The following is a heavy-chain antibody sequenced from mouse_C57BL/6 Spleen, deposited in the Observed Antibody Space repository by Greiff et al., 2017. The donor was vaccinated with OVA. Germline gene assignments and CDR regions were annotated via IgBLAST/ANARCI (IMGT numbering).Heavy chain of an antibody. D-gene: IGHD2-5*01. J-gene: IGHJ3*01. CDR3: ARRTSNSFAY. V-gene: IGHV1-55*01. CDR1: GYTFTSYW. CDR2: IYPGSGST. Sequence: QVHVKQSGAELVKPGASVKMSCKASGYTFTSYWITWVKQRPGQGLEWIGDIYPGSGSTNYNEKFKSKATLTVDTSSSTAYMQLSSLTSEDSAVYYCARRTSNSFAYWGQGTLVTVSA.